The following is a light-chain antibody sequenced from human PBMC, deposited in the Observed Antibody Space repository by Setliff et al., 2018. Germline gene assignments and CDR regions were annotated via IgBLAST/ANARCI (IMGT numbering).Light chain of an antibody. V-gene: IGLV2-14*01. CDR3: SSYTSSSTYV. CDR2: DVS. J-gene: IGLJ1*01. CDR1: SSDVGSYDF. Sequence: QSALTQPASVSGSPGQSITISCSGTSSDVGSYDFVSWYQQYPGKAPKLIIYDVSSRPSGVSNRFSGSKAGNAASLTISGLQADDEADYYCSSYTSSSTYVFGTGTKVTVL.